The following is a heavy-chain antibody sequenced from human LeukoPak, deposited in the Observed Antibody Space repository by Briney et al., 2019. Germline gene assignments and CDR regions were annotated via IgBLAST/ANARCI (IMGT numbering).Heavy chain of an antibody. Sequence: SETLSLTCTVSGASITSDIFYWNWIRQSPGKGLEWIGAIHNSRGTSYNPSLESRLTISVDPSENKFFLKMTSVTDADTATYYCGKVGGNTNSWGQGTLVAVSS. CDR2: IHNSRGT. CDR1: GASITSDIFY. V-gene: IGHV4-30-4*01. D-gene: IGHD4-23*01. CDR3: GKVGGNTNS. J-gene: IGHJ4*02.